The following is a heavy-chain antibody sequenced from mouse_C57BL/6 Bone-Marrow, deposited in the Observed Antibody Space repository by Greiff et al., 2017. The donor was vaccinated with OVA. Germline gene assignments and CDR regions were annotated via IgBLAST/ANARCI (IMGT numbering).Heavy chain of an antibody. V-gene: IGHV5-6*01. CDR2: ISSGSSYT. CDR1: GFTFSSYG. D-gene: IGHD4-1*01. J-gene: IGHJ2*01. Sequence: DVHLVESGGDLVKPGGSLKLSCAASGFTFSSYGMSWVRQTPDKRLEWVATISSGSSYTYYPDSVQGRFTISRDNAKNTLYLQMSSLKSEDTAMYYCARHEELGPVFDYWGQGTTLTVSS. CDR3: ARHEELGPVFDY.